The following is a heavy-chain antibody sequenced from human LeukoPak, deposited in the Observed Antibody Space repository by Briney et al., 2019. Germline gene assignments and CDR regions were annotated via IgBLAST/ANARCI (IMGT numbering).Heavy chain of an antibody. CDR1: GFTFSRHG. J-gene: IGHJ4*02. CDR2: ISNDGSRK. Sequence: GRSLRLSCAPSGFTFSRHGMHWVRQAPGKGLEWVAIISNDGSRKYYAHSVEGRFTISRDNSKNTLYLQMDSLRAEDTAVYYCARDRAWNYFDYWGQGTLVTVST. D-gene: IGHD3-3*01. CDR3: ARDRAWNYFDY. V-gene: IGHV3-30*03.